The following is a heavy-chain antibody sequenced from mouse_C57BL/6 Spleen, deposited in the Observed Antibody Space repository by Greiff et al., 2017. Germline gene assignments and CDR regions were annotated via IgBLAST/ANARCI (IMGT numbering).Heavy chain of an antibody. CDR1: GFTFSDYG. Sequence: EVMLVESGGGLVKPGGSLKLSCAASGFTFSDYGMHWVRQAPEKGLEGVAYISSGSSTIYYAEPVKGRFTISRDNAKNTLFRKMTSVRAEDTTMYYCASRPLYAMDYWGQGTSVTVSS. J-gene: IGHJ4*01. V-gene: IGHV5-17*01. CDR3: ASRPLYAMDY. CDR2: ISSGSSTI.